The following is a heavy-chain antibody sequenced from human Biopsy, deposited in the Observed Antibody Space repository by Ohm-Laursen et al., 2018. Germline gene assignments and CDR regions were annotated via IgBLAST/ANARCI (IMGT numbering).Heavy chain of an antibody. J-gene: IGHJ4*02. Sequence: ASVKVSCKVSGYTLTELSMHWVRQAPGKGLEWMGGFAPENGITVYTQNFQARVSMTEDTSTDTAYMELRSLRSEDTAVYYCAADINVWNVNYWGQGTQVTVSS. V-gene: IGHV1-24*01. CDR2: FAPENGIT. D-gene: IGHD1-1*01. CDR3: AADINVWNVNY. CDR1: GYTLTELS.